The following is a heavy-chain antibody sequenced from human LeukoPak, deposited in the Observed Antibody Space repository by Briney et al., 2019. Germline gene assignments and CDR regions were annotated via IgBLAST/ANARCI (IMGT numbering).Heavy chain of an antibody. CDR1: GFTFNPYA. D-gene: IGHD2-21*02. Sequence: GGSLRLSCAASGFTFNPYAMSWVRQAPGKGLEWVSGIGGSGSSTYYAGSVKGRFTISRDNSKNTLYPQMISLRAEDTAAYYCAKAFDDYFFDYWGQGTLVTVSS. V-gene: IGHV3-23*01. J-gene: IGHJ4*02. CDR2: IGGSGSST. CDR3: AKAFDDYFFDY.